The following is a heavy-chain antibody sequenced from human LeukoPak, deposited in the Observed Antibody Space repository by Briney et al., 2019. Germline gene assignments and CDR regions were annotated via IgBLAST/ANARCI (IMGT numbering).Heavy chain of an antibody. CDR3: ARVFSSSFDYYYYYMDV. V-gene: IGHV4-59*01. J-gene: IGHJ6*03. D-gene: IGHD6-13*01. Sequence: SETLSLTCTVSGGSISSYYWSWIRQPPGKGLEWIGYIYYSGSTNYNPSLKSRVTISVDTSKDQFSLKLSSVTAADTAVYYCARVFSSSFDYYYYYMDVWGKGTTVTVSS. CDR2: IYYSGST. CDR1: GGSISSYY.